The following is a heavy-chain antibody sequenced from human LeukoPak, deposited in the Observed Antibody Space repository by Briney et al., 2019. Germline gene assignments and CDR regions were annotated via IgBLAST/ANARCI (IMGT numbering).Heavy chain of an antibody. J-gene: IGHJ4*02. CDR3: ARVDYDSSGYYFDY. CDR2: INPNSGGT. V-gene: IGHV1-2*06. Sequence: ASVKVSCKASGYTFTGYYMHWVRQAPGQGLEWMGRINPNSGGTNYAQKFQGRVTITRDTSISTAYMELSRLRSDDTAVYYCARVDYDSSGYYFDYWGQGTLVTVSS. CDR1: GYTFTGYY. D-gene: IGHD3-22*01.